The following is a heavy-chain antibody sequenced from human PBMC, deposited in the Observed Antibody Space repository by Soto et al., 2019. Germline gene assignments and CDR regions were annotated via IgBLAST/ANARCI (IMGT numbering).Heavy chain of an antibody. CDR2: LIPIFGTA. Sequence: QVQLVQSGAEVKNPGSSVKVSCKASGGTFSSYAISWVRKSPGQGLEWMGGLIPIFGTANYAQTFQGRVTITADEPTSKAYMELSSLRSEDTAVYYCARGGGGYSYGSFDPWGQGTLVTVSS. CDR3: ARGGGGYSYGSFDP. V-gene: IGHV1-69*01. D-gene: IGHD5-18*01. J-gene: IGHJ5*02. CDR1: GGTFSSYA.